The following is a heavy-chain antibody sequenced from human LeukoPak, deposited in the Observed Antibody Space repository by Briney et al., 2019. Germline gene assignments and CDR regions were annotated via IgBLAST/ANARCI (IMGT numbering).Heavy chain of an antibody. J-gene: IGHJ6*03. Sequence: GGSLRLSCAASGFTFSSYWMSWVRQAPGKGLEWVANIKQDGSEKYYVDSVKGRFTISRDNAKNSLYLQMNSLRAKDTAVYYCARVNRWGYYYYMDVWGKGTTVTVSS. D-gene: IGHD1-14*01. CDR2: IKQDGSEK. CDR3: ARVNRWGYYYYMDV. CDR1: GFTFSSYW. V-gene: IGHV3-7*01.